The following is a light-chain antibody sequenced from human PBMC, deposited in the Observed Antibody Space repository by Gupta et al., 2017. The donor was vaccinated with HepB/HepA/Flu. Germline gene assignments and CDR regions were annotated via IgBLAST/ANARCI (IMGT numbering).Light chain of an antibody. CDR2: LGS. CDR3: MQTLQAPRT. J-gene: IGKJ3*01. Sequence: VMTQSPLSLPVTPGEPASISCRSSQSLLHSNGYNFLDWYLQKPGQSPQLLIYLGSNRASGVPDRFSGSGSGTDFTLKISRVEAEDVGVYYCMQTLQAPRTFGPGTRVDIK. V-gene: IGKV2-28*01. CDR1: QSLLHSNGYNF.